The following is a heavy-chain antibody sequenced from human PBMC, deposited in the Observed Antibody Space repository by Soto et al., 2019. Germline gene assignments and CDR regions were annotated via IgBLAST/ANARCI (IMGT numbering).Heavy chain of an antibody. J-gene: IGHJ4*02. CDR1: GYTFTSYY. CDR3: ARDLQYIAAAGLSFDY. Sequence: QVQLVQSGAEVKKPGASVKVSCKASGYTFTSYYMHWVRQAPGQGLEWMGIINPSGGSTSYAQKFQGRVSMTRDTSTSTVYMELRRLRSEDTAVYYCARDLQYIAAAGLSFDYWGQGTLVTVSS. CDR2: INPSGGST. V-gene: IGHV1-46*03. D-gene: IGHD6-13*01.